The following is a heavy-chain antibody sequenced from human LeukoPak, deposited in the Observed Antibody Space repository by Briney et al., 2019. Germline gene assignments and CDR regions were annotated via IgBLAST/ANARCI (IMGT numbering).Heavy chain of an antibody. J-gene: IGHJ4*02. V-gene: IGHV1-18*01. CDR2: ISAYNGNT. CDR3: AREPLWFGELSPDY. CDR1: GYTFTSYG. D-gene: IGHD3-10*01. Sequence: EASVKVSCKASGYTFTSYGISWVRQAPGQGLEWMGWISAYNGNTNYAQKLQGRVTMTTDTSTSTAYMELRSLRSDDTAVYYCAREPLWFGELSPDYWGQGTLVTVSS.